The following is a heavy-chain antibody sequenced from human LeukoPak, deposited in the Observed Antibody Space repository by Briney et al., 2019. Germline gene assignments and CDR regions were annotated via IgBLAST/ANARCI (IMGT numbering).Heavy chain of an antibody. Sequence: GGSLRLSCAASGFTFSSYAMSWVRQAPGKGLEWVSAISGSGGSTYYADSVKGRFTISRDNSKNTLYLQMNSLRAEDTAVYYCAKDVPHYYGSGSFDAFDIWGQGTMVTVSS. V-gene: IGHV3-23*01. J-gene: IGHJ3*02. CDR3: AKDVPHYYGSGSFDAFDI. D-gene: IGHD3-10*01. CDR1: GFTFSSYA. CDR2: ISGSGGST.